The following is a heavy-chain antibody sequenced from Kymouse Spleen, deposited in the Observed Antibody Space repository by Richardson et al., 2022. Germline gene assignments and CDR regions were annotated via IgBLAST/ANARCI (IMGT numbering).Heavy chain of an antibody. D-gene: IGHD1-26*01. CDR1: GGSISSSSYY. CDR3: ARPHSGSNWFDP. Sequence: QLQLQESGPGLVKPSETLSLTCTVSGGSISSSSYYWGWIRQPPGKGLEWIGSIYYSGSTYYNPSLKSRVTISVDTSKNQFSLKLSSVTAADTAVYYCARPHSGSNWFDPWGQGTLVTVSS. CDR2: IYYSGST. V-gene: IGHV4-39*01. J-gene: IGHJ5*02.